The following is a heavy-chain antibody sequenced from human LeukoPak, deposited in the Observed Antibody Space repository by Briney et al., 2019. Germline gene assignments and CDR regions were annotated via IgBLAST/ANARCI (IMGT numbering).Heavy chain of an antibody. CDR1: GYTFTGYY. CDR2: INPNSGGT. V-gene: IGHV1-2*02. D-gene: IGHD3-16*01. Sequence: ASVKVSCKASGYTFTGYYMHWVRQAPGQGLEWMGWINPNSGGTNYAQKFQGRVTMTRDTSISTAYMELSRLRSDDTAVYYCARAQIESLVYYYYHYGMDVWGQGTTVTVSS. CDR3: ARAQIESLVYYYYHYGMDV. J-gene: IGHJ6*02.